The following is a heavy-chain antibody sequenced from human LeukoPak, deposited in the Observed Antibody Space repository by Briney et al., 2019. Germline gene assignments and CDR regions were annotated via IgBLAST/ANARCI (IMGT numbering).Heavy chain of an antibody. CDR3: IVFGDSNH. CDR2: IIHNGNVT. V-gene: IGHV3-7*05. J-gene: IGHJ5*02. Sequence: RGALRLSRAASGFTFSGDWMNWGRQAPGTGLEWVASIIHNGNVTYYVASVKGRFTISRDTSQNTLYLQINSLRVEDTAVYYCIVFGDSNHWGQGTLVTVSS. D-gene: IGHD4-17*01. CDR1: GFTFSGDW.